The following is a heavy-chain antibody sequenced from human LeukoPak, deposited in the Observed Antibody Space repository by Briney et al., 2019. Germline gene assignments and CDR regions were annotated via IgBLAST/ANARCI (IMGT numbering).Heavy chain of an antibody. CDR3: ARDWYYGDGYFDY. D-gene: IGHD4-17*01. CDR2: INPSSGGT. CDR1: GYAFTGDY. Sequence: ASMKVSCKASGYAFTGDYMHWVRQAPGQGLEWMGWINPSSGGTNYAQKFQGRVTLTRDTSISTAYMELGRLRSDDTAVYYCARDWYYGDGYFDYWGQGTLVTVSS. J-gene: IGHJ4*02. V-gene: IGHV1-2*02.